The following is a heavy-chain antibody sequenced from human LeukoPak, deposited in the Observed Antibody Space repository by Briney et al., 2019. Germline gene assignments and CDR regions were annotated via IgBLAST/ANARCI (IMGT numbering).Heavy chain of an antibody. V-gene: IGHV3-23*01. J-gene: IGHJ5*02. CDR1: GFTFSNYG. Sequence: GGSLRLSCAASGFTFSNYGMCWFRQVPGKGLEWVSTINLNGDETHYADSVRGRFTISRDNSKSTLALQMSSLRVEDTAVYYCERDPSEYEWKRGWYRDLWGQGSQVTVSS. D-gene: IGHD6-19*01. CDR2: INLNGDET. CDR3: ERDPSEYEWKRGWYRDL.